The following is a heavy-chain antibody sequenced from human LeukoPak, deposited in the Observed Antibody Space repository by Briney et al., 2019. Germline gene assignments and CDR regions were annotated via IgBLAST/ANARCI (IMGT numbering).Heavy chain of an antibody. CDR3: AKDLYGDPLFPDY. Sequence: GWSLRLSCAASGFTFDDYAMHWVRQAPGKGLEWVSGISWNSGSIGYADSVKGRFTISRDNAKNSLYLQMNSLRAEDTALYYCAKDLYGDPLFPDYWGQGSLVTVSS. J-gene: IGHJ4*02. D-gene: IGHD4-17*01. CDR2: ISWNSGSI. V-gene: IGHV3-9*01. CDR1: GFTFDDYA.